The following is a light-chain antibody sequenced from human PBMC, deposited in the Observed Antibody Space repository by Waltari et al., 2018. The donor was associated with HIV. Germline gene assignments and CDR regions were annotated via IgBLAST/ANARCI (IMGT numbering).Light chain of an antibody. CDR2: EVR. V-gene: IGLV2-23*02. Sequence: QSALTQPASVPGSPGQSITISCPGTSCDVGFYNLAPWYQQPPVKAPKLMIYEVRKRPSGVSKRCSGSKSGNTASLTISGLQAEDEADYYCCSYAGSSTFYVFGTGTKVTVL. CDR1: SCDVGFYNL. CDR3: CSYAGSSTFYV. J-gene: IGLJ1*01.